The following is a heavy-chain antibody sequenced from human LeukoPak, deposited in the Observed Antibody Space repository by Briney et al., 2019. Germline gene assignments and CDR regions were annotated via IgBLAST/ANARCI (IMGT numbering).Heavy chain of an antibody. D-gene: IGHD6-13*01. CDR1: GFTFDDYG. CDR3: ARMKQQLGQNWFDP. Sequence: GGSLRLSCAASGFTFDDYGMSWVRQAPGKGLEWVSGINWNGGSTGYADSVKGRFTISRDNAKNSLYLQMNSLRAEDTALYYCARMKQQLGQNWFDPWGQGTLVTVSS. CDR2: INWNGGST. V-gene: IGHV3-20*04. J-gene: IGHJ5*02.